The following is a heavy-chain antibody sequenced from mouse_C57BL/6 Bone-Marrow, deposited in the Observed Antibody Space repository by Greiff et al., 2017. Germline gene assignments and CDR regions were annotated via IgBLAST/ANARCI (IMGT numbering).Heavy chain of an antibody. CDR1: GYTFTSYW. J-gene: IGHJ3*01. V-gene: IGHV1-64*01. CDR3: ARGVDDDEPAGFAY. D-gene: IGHD2-4*01. Sequence: QVQLQQPGAELVKPGASVKLSCKASGYTFTSYWMHWVKQRPGQGLEWIGMIHPNSGSNNYNEKFKSKATLTVDKSSSTAYMQLSSLTSEDSAGYDCARGVDDDEPAGFAYWGQGTLVTVSA. CDR2: IHPNSGSN.